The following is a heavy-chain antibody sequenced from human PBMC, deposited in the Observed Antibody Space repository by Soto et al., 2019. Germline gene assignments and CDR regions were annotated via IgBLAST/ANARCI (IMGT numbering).Heavy chain of an antibody. J-gene: IGHJ4*02. CDR2: IYHSGST. Sequence: SETLSLTCAVSGGSISSGGYSWSWIRQPPGKGLEWIGYIYHSGSTYYNPSLKSRATISVDRSKNQFSLKLSSVTAADTAVYYCASGPPFGYWGQGTLVTVAS. V-gene: IGHV4-30-2*01. D-gene: IGHD3-10*01. CDR3: ASGPPFGY. CDR1: GGSISSGGYS.